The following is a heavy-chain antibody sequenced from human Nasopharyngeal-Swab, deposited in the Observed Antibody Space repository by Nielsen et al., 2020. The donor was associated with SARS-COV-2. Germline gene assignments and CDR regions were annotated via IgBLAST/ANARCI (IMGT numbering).Heavy chain of an antibody. CDR2: ISSSSSYI. D-gene: IGHD1-7*01. J-gene: IGHJ6*02. V-gene: IGHV3-21*01. CDR1: GFTFSSYS. CDR3: ATGAGTTIYYYYGMDV. Sequence: GGSLRLSCAASGFTFSSYSMNWVRQAPGKGLEWVSSISSSSSYIYYADSVKGRFTISRDNAKNSLYLQMNSLRVEDTAVCYCATGAGTTIYYYYGMDVWGQGTTVTVSS.